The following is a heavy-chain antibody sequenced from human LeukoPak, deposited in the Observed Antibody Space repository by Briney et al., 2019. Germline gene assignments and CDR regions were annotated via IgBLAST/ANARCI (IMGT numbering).Heavy chain of an antibody. Sequence: SVKVSCKASGGTFNKYAITWVRQAPGQGLEWMRGIIPMHAPARYAQNFQGRVTITTDESMTTAYMELSSLKSEDTALYYCARGAHSGSFSSWFHPWGQGTLVTVSS. CDR3: ARGAHSGSFSSWFHP. J-gene: IGHJ5*02. D-gene: IGHD3-10*01. CDR2: IIPMHAPA. V-gene: IGHV1-69*05. CDR1: GGTFNKYA.